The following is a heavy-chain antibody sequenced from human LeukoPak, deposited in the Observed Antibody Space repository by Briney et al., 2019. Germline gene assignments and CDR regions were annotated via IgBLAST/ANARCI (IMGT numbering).Heavy chain of an antibody. J-gene: IGHJ5*02. CDR3: ARDSSLDCSSTSCYAGDNWFDP. V-gene: IGHV3-48*03. Sequence: GGSLRLSCAVSGFTFSSYEMNWVRQAPGKGLEWVSYISSSGSTIYYADSVKGRFTISRDNAKNPLYLQMNSLRAEDTAVYYCARDSSLDCSSTSCYAGDNWFDPWGQGTLVTVSS. D-gene: IGHD2-2*01. CDR2: ISSSGSTI. CDR1: GFTFSSYE.